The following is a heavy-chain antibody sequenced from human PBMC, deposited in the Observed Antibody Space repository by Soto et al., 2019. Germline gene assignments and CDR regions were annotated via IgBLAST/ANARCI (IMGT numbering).Heavy chain of an antibody. Sequence: PGGSLRLSCAASGCTFSNYWMHWVRQAPGRGLVWVSRIKSDGSTTSYADSVKGRFTISRDNTKNTLYLQMNSLRVEDTAVYYCATEGQLGYWGQGALVTVSS. V-gene: IGHV3-74*01. J-gene: IGHJ4*02. D-gene: IGHD1-1*01. CDR3: ATEGQLGY. CDR2: IKSDGSTT. CDR1: GCTFSNYW.